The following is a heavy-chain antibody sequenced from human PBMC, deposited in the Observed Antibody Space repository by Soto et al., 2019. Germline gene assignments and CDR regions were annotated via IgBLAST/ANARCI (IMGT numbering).Heavy chain of an antibody. V-gene: IGHV4-39*02. Sequence: SETLSLTCTVSGGSITSSSYYWGWIRQPPGKGLEWIGNIYYSGSTYYNPSLKSRVTISVDTAYLQMNSLRTEDTAVYYCARALDFWSAYFDYWGQGSLVTVSS. CDR2: IYYSGST. J-gene: IGHJ4*02. D-gene: IGHD3-3*01. CDR3: ARALDFWSAYFDY. CDR1: GGSITSSSYY.